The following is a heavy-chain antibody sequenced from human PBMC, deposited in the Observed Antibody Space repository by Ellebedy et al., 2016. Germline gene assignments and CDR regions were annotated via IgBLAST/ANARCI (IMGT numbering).Heavy chain of an antibody. V-gene: IGHV3-30*03. CDR2: ISVDGRAV. CDR1: GFTFSDSV. D-gene: IGHD6-19*01. CDR3: VRGWYSSGHCDVFAM. J-gene: IGHJ3*02. Sequence: GGSLRLXXVGFGFTFSDSVMHWVRQDPGKGLDWVAGISVDGRAVHYPDSVKGRFTISRDNAQNTVYLQMNSLRLEDTAVYYCVRGWYSSGHCDVFAMWGQGTIVTVSS.